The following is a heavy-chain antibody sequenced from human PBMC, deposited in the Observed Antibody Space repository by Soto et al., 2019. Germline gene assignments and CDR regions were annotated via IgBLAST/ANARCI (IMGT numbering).Heavy chain of an antibody. V-gene: IGHV3-48*02. CDR2: ISSSSSTT. CDR3: ARAAGSWGY. J-gene: IGHJ4*02. Sequence: EVQLVESGGGLVQPGGSLRLSCAASGFTFTTYSMNWVRQAPGKGLEWVSYISSSSSTTYYADSVKGRFTIPRDNAKNSLYLQMNSLRDDDTAVYSCARAAGSWGYWGQGTLVTVSS. CDR1: GFTFTTYS. D-gene: IGHD3-10*01.